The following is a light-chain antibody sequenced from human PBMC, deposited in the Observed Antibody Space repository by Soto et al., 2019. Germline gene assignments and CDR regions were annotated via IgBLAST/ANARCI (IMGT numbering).Light chain of an antibody. CDR2: GAS. Sequence: EIVMTQSPATVSVSTGERATLSCRASQSVSSNVAWYQQIPGQTPRLLIYGASTRATTIPVRFSGSGSGTEFTLTISSLQSEDFAVYYCQQYGSSSLTFGGGTKVDI. CDR1: QSVSSN. V-gene: IGKV3-15*01. J-gene: IGKJ4*01. CDR3: QQYGSSSLT.